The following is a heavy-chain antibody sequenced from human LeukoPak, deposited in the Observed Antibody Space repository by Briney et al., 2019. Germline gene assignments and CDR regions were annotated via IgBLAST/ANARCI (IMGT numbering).Heavy chain of an antibody. CDR1: GYTFTSYG. D-gene: IGHD2-15*01. CDR2: ISAYNGNT. V-gene: IGHV1-18*01. Sequence: ASVKLSCKASGYTFTSYGISWVRQAPGQRLEWMGWISAYNGNTNYAQKLQGRVTMTTDTSTSTAYMELRSLRSDDTAVYYCARDWGSRGSPGYFDYWGQGTLVTVSS. CDR3: ARDWGSRGSPGYFDY. J-gene: IGHJ4*02.